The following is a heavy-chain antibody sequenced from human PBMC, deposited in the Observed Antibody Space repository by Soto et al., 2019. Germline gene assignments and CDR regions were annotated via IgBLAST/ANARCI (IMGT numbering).Heavy chain of an antibody. J-gene: IGHJ4*02. Sequence: ASVKVSCKASGYTFIDYAIHWVRQAPGQRLEWMGWINSVNGIAKYSQKFQGRVTITRDKSTSTAYMDLSSLRSEDTAVYYCAMSIVVLTVLDYRGQGSSVIVSS. CDR2: INSVNGIA. V-gene: IGHV1-3*01. CDR3: AMSIVVLTVLDY. CDR1: GYTFIDYA. D-gene: IGHD2-21*02.